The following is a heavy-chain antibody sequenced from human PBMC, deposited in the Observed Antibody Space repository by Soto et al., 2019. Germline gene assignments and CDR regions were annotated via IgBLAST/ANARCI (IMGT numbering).Heavy chain of an antibody. D-gene: IGHD2-2*01. CDR2: INPGNGDT. CDR3: ARTECSSTSCYNYYYYGMDV. CDR1: GYSFTKYG. Sequence: GASVKVSCKTSGYSFTKYGLHWVRQAPGQRLEWMGWINPGNGDTKYSQKFQGRVTITRDTSATTAYMELSSLRSEDSAVFYCARTECSSTSCYNYYYYGMDVWGQGTTVTVSS. J-gene: IGHJ6*02. V-gene: IGHV1-3*01.